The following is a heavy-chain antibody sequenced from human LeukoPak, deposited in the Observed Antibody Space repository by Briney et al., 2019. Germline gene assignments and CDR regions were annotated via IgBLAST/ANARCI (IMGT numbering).Heavy chain of an antibody. V-gene: IGHV3-30*01. Sequence: PGRSLRLSCAASGFTFSSYAMHWVSQAPGKGLEWVAVISYDGSNKYYADSVKGRFTISRDNSKNTLYLQMNSLRAEDTAVDYCATTRLYYESSAGHFDYWGQGTLVNVYS. J-gene: IGHJ4*02. CDR3: ATTRLYYESSAGHFDY. D-gene: IGHD3-22*01. CDR2: ISYDGSNK. CDR1: GFTFSSYA.